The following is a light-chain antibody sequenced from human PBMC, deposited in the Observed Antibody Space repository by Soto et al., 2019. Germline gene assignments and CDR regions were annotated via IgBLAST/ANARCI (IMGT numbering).Light chain of an antibody. CDR3: QQTYSTPPLT. V-gene: IGKV1-39*01. CDR1: QSISTY. Sequence: DIQMTQSPSSLSASVGDRVTITCRASQSISTYLNWYQQKPGKAPNLLIYDASSLQSGVPLRFSGTGSETDFTLTISSLQPEDFATYYCQQTYSTPPLTFGGGTRVEIK. J-gene: IGKJ4*01. CDR2: DAS.